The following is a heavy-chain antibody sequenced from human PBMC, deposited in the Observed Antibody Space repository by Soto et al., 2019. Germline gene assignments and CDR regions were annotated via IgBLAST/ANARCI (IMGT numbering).Heavy chain of an antibody. Sequence: QVQLQESGPGLVKPSQTLSLTCTISGGSISSGGYYWSWIRQHPGKGLEWVGYIYYRGSTYSNPSLKSRVTISVDTAKDQVSLKLGSVTAADTAVCYCARGDGAYNIDYWGQGTLVTVSS. CDR1: GGSISSGGYY. J-gene: IGHJ4*02. D-gene: IGHD4-17*01. V-gene: IGHV4-31*03. CDR2: IYYRGST. CDR3: ARGDGAYNIDY.